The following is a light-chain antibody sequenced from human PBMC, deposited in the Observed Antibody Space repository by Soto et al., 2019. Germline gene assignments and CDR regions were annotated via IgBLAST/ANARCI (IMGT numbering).Light chain of an antibody. CDR3: SSYTSSTADG. V-gene: IGLV2-14*01. CDR1: SSDFGGYNY. J-gene: IGLJ1*01. CDR2: EIS. Sequence: QSVLSQHASGSGSPDQSITLYCTGTSSDFGGYNYFSWYPQYPGKVNKLIIYEISNRTKEVSLSFSGSKSGNTASLSISGLQAEDEADYYCSSYTSSTADGFGTGTKVTVL.